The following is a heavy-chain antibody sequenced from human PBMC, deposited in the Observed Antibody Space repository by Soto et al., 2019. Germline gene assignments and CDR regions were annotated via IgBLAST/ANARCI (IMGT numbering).Heavy chain of an antibody. CDR3: AKGVPPTGDYGDHMATIDY. J-gene: IGHJ4*02. D-gene: IGHD4-17*01. V-gene: IGHV3-23*01. CDR2: ISGSGGST. Sequence: GGSLRLSCAASGFTFSSYAMSWVRQAPGKGLEWVSAISGSGGSTYYADSVKGRFTISRDNSKNTLYLQMNSLRAEDTAVYYCAKGVPPTGDYGDHMATIDYWGQGTLVTVSS. CDR1: GFTFSSYA.